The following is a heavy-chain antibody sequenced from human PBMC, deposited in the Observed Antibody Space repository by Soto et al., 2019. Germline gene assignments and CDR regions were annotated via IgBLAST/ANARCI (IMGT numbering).Heavy chain of an antibody. CDR2: IVVGSGNT. CDR3: AAHLTYYYDSSGYYHDY. J-gene: IGHJ4*02. D-gene: IGHD3-22*01. V-gene: IGHV1-58*01. CDR1: GFTFTSSA. Sequence: ASVKVSCKASGFTFTSSAVQWVRQARGQRLEWIGWIVVGSGNTNYAQKFQERVTITRDMSTSTAYMELSSLRSEDTAVYYCAAHLTYYYDSSGYYHDYWGQGTLVTVSS.